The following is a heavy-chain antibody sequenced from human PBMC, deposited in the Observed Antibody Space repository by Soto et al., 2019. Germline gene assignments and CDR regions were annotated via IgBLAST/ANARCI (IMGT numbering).Heavy chain of an antibody. V-gene: IGHV4-30-4*01. J-gene: IGHJ6*02. CDR3: ASEPPRVSWYYGMDV. CDR2: IYYSGST. Sequence: QVQLQESGPGLVKPSQTLSLTCTVSGGSISSGDYYWSWIRQPPGKGLEWIGYIYYSGSTYYNPSLKSRVNIAVDTSKNQFSLKLRSVTAADTAVYYCASEPPRVSWYYGMDVWGQGTTVTVSS. D-gene: IGHD6-13*01. CDR1: GGSISSGDYY.